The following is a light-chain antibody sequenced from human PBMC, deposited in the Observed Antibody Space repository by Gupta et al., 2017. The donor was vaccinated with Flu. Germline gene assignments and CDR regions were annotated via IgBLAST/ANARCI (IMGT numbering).Light chain of an antibody. CDR2: ENN. J-gene: IGLJ3*02. CDR1: SGSIATNY. CDR3: QSYDSNKKGV. Sequence: SGSIATNYVHWFQQRPGSSPTTVIFENNERPSGFPNRFSGSIDSSSNSASLTISGLNFEDEADYYCQSYDSNKKGVFGGGTKLTVL. V-gene: IGLV6-57*01.